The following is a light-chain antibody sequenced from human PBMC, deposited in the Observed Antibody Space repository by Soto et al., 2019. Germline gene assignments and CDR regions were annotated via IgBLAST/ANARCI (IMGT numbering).Light chain of an antibody. Sequence: IVLTQSPGTLSLSPGERATLSCRASKSLSSSYLAWYQQKPGQTPRLLIYGASTRATGIPDRFSASGSGTDFTLTISRLEPEDFAVYYWQQFAGAPRTFGQGTKLEIK. CDR3: QQFAGAPRT. CDR1: KSLSSSY. V-gene: IGKV3-20*01. J-gene: IGKJ2*01. CDR2: GAS.